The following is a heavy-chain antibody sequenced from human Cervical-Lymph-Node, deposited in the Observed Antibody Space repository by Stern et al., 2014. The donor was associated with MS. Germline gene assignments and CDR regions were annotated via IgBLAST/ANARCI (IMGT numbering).Heavy chain of an antibody. Sequence: VQLVESGGGVVQPGRSLRLSCAASGFTFSTYGMHWVRQAPGQGLEWVSVIWYDGTEKYYADSVKGRFTVSRDNSQNTLYLQMNSLRAEDTAVYFCATDYYFGMDVWGQGTTVTVSS. V-gene: IGHV3-33*01. J-gene: IGHJ6*02. CDR3: ATDYYFGMDV. CDR2: IWYDGTEK. CDR1: GFTFSTYG.